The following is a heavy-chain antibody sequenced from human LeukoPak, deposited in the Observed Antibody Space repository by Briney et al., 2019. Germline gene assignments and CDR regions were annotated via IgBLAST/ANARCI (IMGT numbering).Heavy chain of an antibody. V-gene: IGHV4-30-4*01. D-gene: IGHD2-21*01. Sequence: SETLSLTCTVSGGSISSGDYYWSWICQPPGKGLEWIGYIYYSGSTYYNPSLKSRVTISVDTSKNQFSLKLSSVTAADTAVYYCASFYQAYYFDYWGQGTLVTVSS. J-gene: IGHJ4*02. CDR1: GGSISSGDYY. CDR2: IYYSGST. CDR3: ASFYQAYYFDY.